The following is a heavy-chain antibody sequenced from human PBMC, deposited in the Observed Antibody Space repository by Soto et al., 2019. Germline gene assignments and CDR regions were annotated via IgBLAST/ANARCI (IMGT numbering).Heavy chain of an antibody. CDR1: GYTFTSYD. CDR2: MKPNSGNT. CDR3: ARCTYSSGWYDTLPFDY. J-gene: IGHJ4*02. V-gene: IGHV1-8*01. D-gene: IGHD6-19*01. Sequence: ASVKVSCKASGYTFTSYDINWVRQATGQGLEWMGWMKPNSGNTGYAQKFQGRVTMTRNTSISTAYMELSSLRSEDTAVYYCARCTYSSGWYDTLPFDYWGQGTLVTVSS.